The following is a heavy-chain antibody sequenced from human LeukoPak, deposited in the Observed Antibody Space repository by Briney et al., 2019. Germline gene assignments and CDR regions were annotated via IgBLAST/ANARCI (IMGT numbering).Heavy chain of an antibody. CDR2: ISPDSGAT. V-gene: IGHV1-2*02. Sequence: GASVKVSCKASGYTFTGHFVHWVRQAPGQGLEWMGWISPDSGATKYAERFQGRVTMTRDTSISTAYMELTGLRSDDTAVYYCARPEYKYGYLLDYWGQGTLVTVSP. J-gene: IGHJ4*02. D-gene: IGHD5-18*01. CDR3: ARPEYKYGYLLDY. CDR1: GYTFTGHF.